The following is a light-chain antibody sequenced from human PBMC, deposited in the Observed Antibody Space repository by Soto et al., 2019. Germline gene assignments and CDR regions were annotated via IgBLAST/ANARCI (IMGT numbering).Light chain of an antibody. Sequence: DTVMTQSPDSLAVSVGERATINCKSSQSVLYSSKNKNYLAWYQQKPGQPPKLLIYWASTRESGVPDRFSGSGSGTDFTLTISSLQAEDVAVYYCQQYYTTPYTFGQGTKPEIK. CDR1: QSVLYSSKNKNY. CDR3: QQYYTTPYT. J-gene: IGKJ2*01. V-gene: IGKV4-1*01. CDR2: WAS.